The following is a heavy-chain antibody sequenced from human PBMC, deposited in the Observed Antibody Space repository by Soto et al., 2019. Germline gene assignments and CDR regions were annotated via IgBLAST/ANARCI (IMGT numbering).Heavy chain of an antibody. J-gene: IGHJ5*02. CDR3: AKGELWFGDPLDFDP. Sequence: QVQLVESGGGVVQPGRSLRLSCAASGFTFSSYGMHWVRQAPGKGLEWVAVISYDGSNKYYADSVKGRFTISRDNSKNTLYLQMNSRRAEDTAVYYCAKGELWFGDPLDFDPWGQGTLVTVSS. D-gene: IGHD3-10*01. CDR2: ISYDGSNK. CDR1: GFTFSSYG. V-gene: IGHV3-30*18.